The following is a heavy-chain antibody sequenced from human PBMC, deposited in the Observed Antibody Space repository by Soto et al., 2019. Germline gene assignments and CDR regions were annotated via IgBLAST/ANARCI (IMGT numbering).Heavy chain of an antibody. Sequence: GESLKISCNGSGYRFTSYLISWVRQMPGKGLEWMGRIDPSDSYTNYSPSFRGHVTISADKSISTAYLQWSSLKASDTALYYCARWVMGVYYLDYWGQGTLVTVSS. CDR1: GYRFTSYL. CDR3: ARWVMGVYYLDY. D-gene: IGHD2-8*01. V-gene: IGHV5-10-1*01. CDR2: IDPSDSYT. J-gene: IGHJ4*02.